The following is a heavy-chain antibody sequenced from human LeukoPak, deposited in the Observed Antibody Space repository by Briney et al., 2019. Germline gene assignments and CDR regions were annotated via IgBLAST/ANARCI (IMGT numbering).Heavy chain of an antibody. CDR3: AKDGVSGSFYFDY. D-gene: IGHD1-26*01. Sequence: SAISGSGGSTYYADSVKGRFTISRDNSKNTLYLQMNSLRAEDTAVYYCAKDGVSGSFYFDYWGQGTLVTVSS. J-gene: IGHJ4*02. V-gene: IGHV3-23*01. CDR2: ISGSGGST.